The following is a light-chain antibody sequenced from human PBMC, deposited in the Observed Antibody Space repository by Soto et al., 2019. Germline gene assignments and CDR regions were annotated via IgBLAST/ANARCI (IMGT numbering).Light chain of an antibody. V-gene: IGLV2-14*01. CDR2: EVS. CDR3: TSYTSSSTYV. CDR1: SSDVGGYNY. Sequence: QSALTQPASVSGSRGQSITISCTGTSSDVGGYNYVSWYQQHPSKAPKLMIYEVSNRPSGVSNRFSGSKSGNTASLTISGLQAEDEADYYCTSYTSSSTYVFGTGTKVTVL. J-gene: IGLJ1*01.